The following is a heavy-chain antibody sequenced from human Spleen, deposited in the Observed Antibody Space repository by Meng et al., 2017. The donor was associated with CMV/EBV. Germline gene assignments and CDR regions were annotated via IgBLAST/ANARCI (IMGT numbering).Heavy chain of an antibody. D-gene: IGHD1-26*01. J-gene: IGHJ4*02. CDR2: IYYSGST. Sequence: SETLSLTCTVSGGSISSYYWSWIRQPPGKGLEWIGYIYYSGSTNYNPSLKSRVTISVDTSKNQFSLKLSSVTAADTAVYYCARRRWELRHPFDYWGQGTLVTVSS. CDR3: ARRRWELRHPFDY. CDR1: GGSISSYY. V-gene: IGHV4-59*08.